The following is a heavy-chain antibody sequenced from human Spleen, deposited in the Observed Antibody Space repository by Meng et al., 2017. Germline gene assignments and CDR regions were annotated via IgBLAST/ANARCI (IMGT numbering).Heavy chain of an antibody. J-gene: IGHJ5*02. CDR3: VRSSGWVKTGFDP. Sequence: QPQLQESGPGLVKPSEALSLTSSVSGGSISTSGYYWGWIRQPPGKGLEWIGSIGHSGFTYYTPSLKSRVTVSIDTSRNQFSLWLTSVTAADTAVYYCVRSSGWVKTGFDPWGQGTLVTVSS. V-gene: IGHV4-39*01. CDR2: IGHSGFT. D-gene: IGHD6-19*01. CDR1: GGSISTSGYY.